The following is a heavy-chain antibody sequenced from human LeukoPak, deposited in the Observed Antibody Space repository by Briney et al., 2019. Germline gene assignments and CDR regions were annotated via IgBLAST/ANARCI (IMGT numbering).Heavy chain of an antibody. V-gene: IGHV4-59*01. Sequence: SETLSLTCTVSGGSISSYYWSWIRQPPGKGLEWIGYIYYSGSTNYNPSLKSRVTISVDTSKNQFSLKLSSVTAADTAVYYCARDWVYCSGGSCYSLAAFDIWGHGTMVTVSS. CDR2: IYYSGST. D-gene: IGHD2-15*01. CDR3: ARDWVYCSGGSCYSLAAFDI. J-gene: IGHJ3*02. CDR1: GGSISSYY.